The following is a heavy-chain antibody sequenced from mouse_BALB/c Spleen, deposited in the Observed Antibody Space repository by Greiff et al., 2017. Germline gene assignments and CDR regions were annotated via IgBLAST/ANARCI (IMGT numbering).Heavy chain of an antibody. CDR1: GYTFTSYY. D-gene: IGHD1-1*01. CDR3: TRVYYGSSYYFDY. V-gene: IGHV1S81*02. Sequence: QVQLKQSGAELVKPGASVKLSCKASGYTFTSYYMYWVKQRPGQGLEWIGEINPSNGGTNFNEKFKSKATLTVDKSSSTAYMQLSSLTSEDSAVYYCTRVYYGSSYYFDYWGQGTTLTVSS. J-gene: IGHJ2*01. CDR2: INPSNGGT.